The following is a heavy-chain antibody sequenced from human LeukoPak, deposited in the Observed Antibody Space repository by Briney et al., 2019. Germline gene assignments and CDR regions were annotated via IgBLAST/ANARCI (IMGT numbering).Heavy chain of an antibody. Sequence: GGSLRLSCVASGFTFSTYSMSWVRQAPGKGLEWVSAIDVSSSYTHYADSVKGLFTISRDNAKNSLYLQMSSLRDEDTAVYYCARGISTYRVRATLPTKWFDPWGEGNLVTVSS. V-gene: IGHV3-21*01. CDR1: GFTFSTYS. CDR2: IDVSSSYT. D-gene: IGHD1-26*01. CDR3: ARGISTYRVRATLPTKWFDP. J-gene: IGHJ5*02.